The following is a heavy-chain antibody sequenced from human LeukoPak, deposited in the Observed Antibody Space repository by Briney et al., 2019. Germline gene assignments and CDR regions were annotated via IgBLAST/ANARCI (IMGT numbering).Heavy chain of an antibody. CDR2: IIPIFGTA. CDR1: GGTSSSYA. Sequence: SVKVSCKASGGTSSSYAISWVRQAPGQGLEWMGGIIPIFGTANYAQKFQGRVTITADESTSTAYMELSSLRSEDTAVYYCARVCSGWYCPFDYWGQGTLVTVSS. J-gene: IGHJ4*02. CDR3: ARVCSGWYCPFDY. D-gene: IGHD6-19*01. V-gene: IGHV1-69*13.